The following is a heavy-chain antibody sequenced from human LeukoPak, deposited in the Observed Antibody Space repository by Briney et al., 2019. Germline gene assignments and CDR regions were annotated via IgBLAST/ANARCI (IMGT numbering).Heavy chain of an antibody. CDR1: GGSISSYY. V-gene: IGHV4-59*12. J-gene: IGHJ5*02. CDR2: IYYSGST. D-gene: IGHD3-9*01. Sequence: PSETLSLTCTVSGGSISSYYWSWIRQPPGKGLEWIGSIYYSGSTYYNPSLKSRVTISVDTSKNQFSLKLSSVTAADTAVYYCARVHKVLRYFDWHNWFDPWGQGTLVTVSS. CDR3: ARVHKVLRYFDWHNWFDP.